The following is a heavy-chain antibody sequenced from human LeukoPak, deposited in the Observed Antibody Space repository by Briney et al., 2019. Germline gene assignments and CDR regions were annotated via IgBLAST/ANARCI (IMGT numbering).Heavy chain of an antibody. Sequence: KLQGRVTMTTDTSTSTAYMELRSLRPDDTAVYYCAREVLRGDSSGWYYFDYWGQGTLVTVSS. CDR3: AREVLRGDSSGWYYFDY. J-gene: IGHJ4*02. D-gene: IGHD6-19*01. V-gene: IGHV1-18*01.